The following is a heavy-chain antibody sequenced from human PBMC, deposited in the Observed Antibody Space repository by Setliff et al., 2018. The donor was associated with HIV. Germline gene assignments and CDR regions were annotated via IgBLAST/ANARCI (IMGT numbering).Heavy chain of an antibody. CDR2: IIPMYDPP. CDR3: ARGAPPGNPGHLDY. V-gene: IGHV1-69*13. D-gene: IGHD6-13*01. J-gene: IGHJ4*02. CDR1: GGTFSNSG. Sequence: SVKVSCKASGGTFSNSGISWVRQAPGQGLEWMGEIIPMYDPPVYAQRFQGRVTITADESTTTVYMELSSLISDDTATYFCARGAPPGNPGHLDYWGQGTLVTSPQ.